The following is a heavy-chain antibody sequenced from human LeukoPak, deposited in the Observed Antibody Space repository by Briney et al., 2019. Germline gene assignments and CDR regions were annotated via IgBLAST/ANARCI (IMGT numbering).Heavy chain of an antibody. Sequence: SETLSLTCTVSGGSISSYYWSWIRQPPGKGLVWIGYIYYSGSTNYNPSLKSRVTISVDTSKNQFSLKLSSVTAADTAVYYCASGQYYDSSGYPPAEYFQHWGQGTLVTVSS. D-gene: IGHD3-22*01. CDR2: IYYSGST. V-gene: IGHV4-59*01. CDR3: ASGQYYDSSGYPPAEYFQH. CDR1: GGSISSYY. J-gene: IGHJ1*01.